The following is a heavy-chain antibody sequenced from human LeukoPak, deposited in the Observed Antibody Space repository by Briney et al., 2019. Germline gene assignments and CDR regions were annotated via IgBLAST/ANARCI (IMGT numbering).Heavy chain of an antibody. CDR3: AKGRVKEVLEDDGY. D-gene: IGHD3-3*01. V-gene: IGHV3-23*01. J-gene: IGHJ4*02. CDR2: ISGSGGST. Sequence: GGSLRLSCVASGFTFSTYTMNWVRQSSGKGLEWVSAISGSGGSTYYADSVKGRFTISRDNSKNTLYLQMNSLRAEDTAVYYCAKGRVKEVLEDDGYWGQGTLVTVSS. CDR1: GFTFSTYT.